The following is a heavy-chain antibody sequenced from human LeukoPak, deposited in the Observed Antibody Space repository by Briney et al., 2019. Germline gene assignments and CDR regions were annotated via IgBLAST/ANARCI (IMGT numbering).Heavy chain of an antibody. Sequence: GGSLRLSCAASGFTFSNYWMHWVRQDPGKGLVWVSFINPDGGTTNYADSVKGRFTISRDNAKNTLYLQMNSLRAEDTAVYYCARGKTLRYCSGGSCYPAPFDYWGQGTLVTVSS. J-gene: IGHJ4*02. V-gene: IGHV3-74*01. CDR1: GFTFSNYW. CDR3: ARGKTLRYCSGGSCYPAPFDY. D-gene: IGHD2-15*01. CDR2: INPDGGTT.